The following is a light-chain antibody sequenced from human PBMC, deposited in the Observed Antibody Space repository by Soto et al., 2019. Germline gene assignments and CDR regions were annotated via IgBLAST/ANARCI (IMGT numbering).Light chain of an antibody. J-gene: IGKJ1*01. V-gene: IGKV2-28*01. CDR1: HSLLYSNAYNY. CDR2: DAS. CDR3: QQYSTYSRT. Sequence: ISQSPLALPVTPGEPASVSCRSSHSLLYSNAYNYIDWYLQKPGQSPQLLIYDASRLENGVPPRFSGSGSGTEFTLTISSLQPDDFATYYCQQYSTYSRTFGQGTKVDIK.